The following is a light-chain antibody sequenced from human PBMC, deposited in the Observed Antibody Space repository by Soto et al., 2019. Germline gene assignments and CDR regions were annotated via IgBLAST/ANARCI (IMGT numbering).Light chain of an antibody. V-gene: IGKV3-20*01. Sequence: VLTQSPGTLSLSPGERATLSCRASQSVSSSYLAWYQQKPGQAPRLLIYDASNRATGIPARFSGSGSGTDFVLTISRLEPEDFAVYYCKQYGSSPLTFGGGTKVDIK. J-gene: IGKJ4*01. CDR1: QSVSSSY. CDR3: KQYGSSPLT. CDR2: DAS.